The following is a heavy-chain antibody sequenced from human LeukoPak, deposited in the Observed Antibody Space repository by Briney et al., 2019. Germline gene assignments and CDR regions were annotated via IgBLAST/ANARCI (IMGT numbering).Heavy chain of an antibody. CDR3: ATGDHSFDN. D-gene: IGHD7-27*01. CDR2: YASGTT. V-gene: IGHV4-4*07. Sequence: SETLSLTCSVPGASLTIYYWKWIRQPAGKGLEWIGRYASGTTTHNPSLKSQFTMSIDTSKNQVSLKLTSVTAADTAVYYCATGDHSFDNWGQGTLVTVTP. CDR1: GASLTIYY. J-gene: IGHJ4*02.